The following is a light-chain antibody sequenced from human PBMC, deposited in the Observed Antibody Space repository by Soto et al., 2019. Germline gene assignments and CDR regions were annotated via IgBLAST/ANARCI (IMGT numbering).Light chain of an antibody. CDR1: SSDIGAYDL. V-gene: IGLV2-23*02. J-gene: IGLJ1*01. CDR2: EVS. CDR3: CSSGGSPTYV. Sequence: QSVLTQPASVSGSPGQPITISCSGTSSDIGAYDLVSWYQQHPGRAPKLIIYEVSHRFSGLSYRFSGSKSGNTASLTISRLKVEDEADYYCCSSGGSPTYVFGTGTKVTVL.